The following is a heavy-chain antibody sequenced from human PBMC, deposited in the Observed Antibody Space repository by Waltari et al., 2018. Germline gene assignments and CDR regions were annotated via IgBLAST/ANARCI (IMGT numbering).Heavy chain of an antibody. CDR3: ARDRGYSSAWSREGYFHYGMDV. Sequence: QVHLQQSGPGLVKPSETLSLTCTVSGGSVSSGSDYWSWIRQPPGKGLEWIGYLYGSGNTNYNASLMGRVTISLDRSKNQFSLKLSSLTEADTAVYYCARDRGYSSAWSREGYFHYGMDVWGQGTTVTVSS. CDR2: LYGSGNT. V-gene: IGHV4-61*01. D-gene: IGHD6-19*01. J-gene: IGHJ6*02. CDR1: GGSVSSGSDY.